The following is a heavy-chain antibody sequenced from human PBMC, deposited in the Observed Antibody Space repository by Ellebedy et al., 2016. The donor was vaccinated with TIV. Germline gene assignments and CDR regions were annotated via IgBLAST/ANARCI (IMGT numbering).Heavy chain of an antibody. J-gene: IGHJ4*02. CDR2: IYYSGDA. D-gene: IGHD3-3*01. CDR1: GGSIDSSDTY. V-gene: IGHV4-30-4*01. Sequence: SETLSLTCNVSGGSIDSSDTYWSWIRQTPGTGLEWIGNIYYSGDAVYSPSLQGRVSISLSRSKNYFSLNLRSVTAADTAVYYCAGEYRTYDFDYWGQGTLVTVSS. CDR3: AGEYRTYDFDY.